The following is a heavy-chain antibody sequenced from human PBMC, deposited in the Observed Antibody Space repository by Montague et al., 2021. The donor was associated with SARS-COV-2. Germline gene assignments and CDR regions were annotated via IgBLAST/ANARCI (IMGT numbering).Heavy chain of an antibody. D-gene: IGHD5-12*01. CDR1: GSIFSTSW. CDR3: ASGGRIYSAYTYFDF. J-gene: IGHJ4*02. Sequence: SLRLSCAASGSIFSTSWMSWVRQAPGKGLEWVANIREDGGEAYYANSVKGRFTTSRDRKSLYLQMSSLRGEDTAIYYCASGGRIYSAYTYFDFWGQGTLVTVSS. V-gene: IGHV3-7*05. CDR2: IREDGGEA.